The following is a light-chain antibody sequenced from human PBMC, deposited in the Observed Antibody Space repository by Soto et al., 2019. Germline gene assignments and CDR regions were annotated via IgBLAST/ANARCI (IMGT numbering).Light chain of an antibody. CDR1: QTISSW. V-gene: IGKV1-5*03. CDR3: QQYDSYPA. CDR2: KAS. J-gene: IGKJ1*01. Sequence: DIQMTQSPSTLSGSVGDRVAITCRASQTISSWLAWYQQKPGKAPKLLIYKASTLKSGVPSRFSGSASGTEFTLTISSLQPDDFATYYCQQYDSYPAFGRGTKVDIK.